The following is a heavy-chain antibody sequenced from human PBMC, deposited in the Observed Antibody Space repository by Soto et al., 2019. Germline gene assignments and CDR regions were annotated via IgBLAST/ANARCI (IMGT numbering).Heavy chain of an antibody. CDR1: GFTFSSYG. CDR2: ISYDGSLK. D-gene: IGHD3-10*01. V-gene: IGHV3-30*18. Sequence: ESGGGVVQPGRSLRLSCAASGFTFSSYGMHWVRQAPGKGLEWVAIISYDGSLKYYADSVKGRFTISRDNSKSALYLQMNSRRPEDTAVYYCAKDLKVSGSYYGSLNYYYGIEVWGQGTTVTVSS. CDR3: AKDLKVSGSYYGSLNYYYGIEV. J-gene: IGHJ6*02.